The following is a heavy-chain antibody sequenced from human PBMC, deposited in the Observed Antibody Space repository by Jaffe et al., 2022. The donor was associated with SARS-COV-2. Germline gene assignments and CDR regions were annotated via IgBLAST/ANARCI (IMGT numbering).Heavy chain of an antibody. V-gene: IGHV3-30*03. CDR3: ATAPGWELLAGDAFDI. Sequence: QVQLVESGGGVVQPGRSLRLSCAASGFTFSSYGMHWVRQAPGKGLEWVAVISYDGSNKYYADSVKGRFTISRDNSKNTLYLQMNSLRAEDTAVYYCATAPGWELLAGDAFDIWGQGTMVTVSS. D-gene: IGHD1-26*01. CDR2: ISYDGSNK. CDR1: GFTFSSYG. J-gene: IGHJ3*02.